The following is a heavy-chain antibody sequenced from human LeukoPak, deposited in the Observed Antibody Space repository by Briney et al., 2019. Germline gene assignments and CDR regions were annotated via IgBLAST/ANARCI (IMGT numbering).Heavy chain of an antibody. Sequence: PSETLSLTCTVSGGSISSYYWSWIRQPPGKGLEWIGYIYYSWSSNYNPSLKRRVTISVDTSKNQFSLKLSSVTAADTAVYYYESLLIAVAGNDAFDIWGQGTMVTVSS. CDR3: ESLLIAVAGNDAFDI. V-gene: IGHV4-59*08. CDR2: IYYSWSS. J-gene: IGHJ3*02. D-gene: IGHD6-19*01. CDR1: GGSISSYY.